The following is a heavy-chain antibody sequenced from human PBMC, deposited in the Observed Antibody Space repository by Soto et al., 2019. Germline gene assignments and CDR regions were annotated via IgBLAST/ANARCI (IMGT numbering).Heavy chain of an antibody. V-gene: IGHV3-43*01. Sequence: GGSLRLSCAASGFTFDDYTMHWVRQAPGKGLEWVSLISWDGGSTYYADSVKGRFTISRDNSKNSLYLQMKSLRTEDTALYYCAKDISSVLLWFGELLGYGMDVWGQGTTVTVSS. J-gene: IGHJ6*02. D-gene: IGHD3-10*01. CDR1: GFTFDDYT. CDR3: AKDISSVLLWFGELLGYGMDV. CDR2: ISWDGGST.